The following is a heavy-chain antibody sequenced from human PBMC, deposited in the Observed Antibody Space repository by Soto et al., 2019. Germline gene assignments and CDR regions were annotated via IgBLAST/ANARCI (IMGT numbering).Heavy chain of an antibody. V-gene: IGHV3-23*01. CDR2: ISGSGGST. D-gene: IGHD6-19*01. CDR3: ARRSSGWDFDY. CDR1: GFTFSSYA. Sequence: EVQLLESGGGLVQPGGSLRLSCAASGFTFSSYAMSWVRQAPGKGLEWVSVISGSGGSTYYADSVKVRFTISRDNSKNALYLRMTSLRAGDTAVYYCARRSSGWDFDYWGQATLFTVSS. J-gene: IGHJ4*02.